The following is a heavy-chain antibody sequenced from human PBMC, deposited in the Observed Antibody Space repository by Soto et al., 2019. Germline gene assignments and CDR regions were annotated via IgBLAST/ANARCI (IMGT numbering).Heavy chain of an antibody. D-gene: IGHD6-13*01. CDR2: IYTSGST. V-gene: IGHV4-4*07. CDR1: GGSISSYY. J-gene: IGHJ6*02. Sequence: SETLSLTCTVSGGSISSYYWGWIRQPAGKGLEWIGRIYTSGSTNYNPSLKSRVTMSVDTSKNQFSLKLSSVTAADTAVYYCARDQGQAAGTVYYYYGMDVWGQGTTVTVSS. CDR3: ARDQGQAAGTVYYYYGMDV.